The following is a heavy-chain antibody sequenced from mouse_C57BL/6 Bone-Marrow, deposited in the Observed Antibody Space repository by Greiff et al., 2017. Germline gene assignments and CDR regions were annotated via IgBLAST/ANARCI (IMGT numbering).Heavy chain of an antibody. Sequence: QVPLQQPGAELVKPGASVKLSCKASGYTFTSYWMHWVKQRPGQGLEWIGMIHPNSGSTNYNEKFKSKATLTVDKSSSKAYMQISSLTSEDSAVYYRANYYGSSYCAMDYWGQGTSVTVSS. D-gene: IGHD1-1*01. V-gene: IGHV1-64*01. J-gene: IGHJ4*01. CDR2: IHPNSGST. CDR3: ANYYGSSYCAMDY. CDR1: GYTFTSYW.